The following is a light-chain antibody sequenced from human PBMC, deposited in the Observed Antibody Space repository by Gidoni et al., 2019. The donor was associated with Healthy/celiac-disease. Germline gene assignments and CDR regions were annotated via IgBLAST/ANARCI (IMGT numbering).Light chain of an antibody. V-gene: IGLV1-44*01. CDR1: SSNLGSNT. J-gene: IGLJ3*02. CDR2: SNN. CDR3: AAWDDSLNGHWV. Sequence: SVLTQPPSASGTPGHRVTISCSGSSSNLGSNTVNWYQQLPGTAPKLLIYSNNQRPSGVPDRFSGSKSGTSASLAISGLQSEDEADYYCAAWDDSLNGHWVFGGGTKLTVL.